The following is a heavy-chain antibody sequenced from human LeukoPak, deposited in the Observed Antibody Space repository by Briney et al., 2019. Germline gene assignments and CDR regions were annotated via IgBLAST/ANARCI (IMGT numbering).Heavy chain of an antibody. CDR1: GFNFSAYG. CDR3: AKGRRGSSYVHYFDT. CDR2: ISFHGTNE. J-gene: IGHJ1*01. Sequence: PGKSLRLSCTASGFNFSAYGMHWVRQAPGKGRDWVAVISFHGTNEYYADYVKGRFTIFRDNSNNTLYLQMNSVRAEDTAVYYCAKGRRGSSYVHYFDTWGQGTLVTVSS. D-gene: IGHD3-22*01. V-gene: IGHV3-30*18.